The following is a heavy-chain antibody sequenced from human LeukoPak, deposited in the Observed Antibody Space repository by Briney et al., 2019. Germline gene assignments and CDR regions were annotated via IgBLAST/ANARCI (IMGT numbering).Heavy chain of an antibody. D-gene: IGHD4/OR15-4a*01. CDR2: IYYSGST. J-gene: IGHJ4*02. CDR3: ATAPMVDYFDY. V-gene: IGHV4-31*03. CDR1: GGSISSGGYY. Sequence: PSETLSLTCTVSGGSISSGGYYWSWIRQHPGTGLEWIGYIYYSGSTYYNPSLKSRVTISVDTSKNQFSLKLSSVTAADTAVYYCATAPMVDYFDYWGQGTLVTVSS.